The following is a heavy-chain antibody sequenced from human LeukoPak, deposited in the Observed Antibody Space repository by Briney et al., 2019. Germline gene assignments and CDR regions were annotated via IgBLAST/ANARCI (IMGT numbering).Heavy chain of an antibody. CDR3: ARDFFPIVDSSWYEIGY. V-gene: IGHV3-30*19. D-gene: IGHD6-13*01. CDR2: ISYDGYDK. Sequence: GGSLRLSCEASGFTFSSFGMHWVRQTPGKGLEWVTLISYDGYDKSYADSVRGRFTISRDNSKNTLYLQMDSLRSEDTAVYYCARDFFPIVDSSWYEIGYWGQGTLVTVSS. J-gene: IGHJ4*02. CDR1: GFTFSSFG.